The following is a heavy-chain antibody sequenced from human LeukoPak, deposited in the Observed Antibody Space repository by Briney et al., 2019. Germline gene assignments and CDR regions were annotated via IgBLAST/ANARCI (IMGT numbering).Heavy chain of an antibody. D-gene: IGHD5-18*01. J-gene: IGHJ4*02. CDR3: ARSYSYGPQRFDY. CDR2: IGWNGNNI. CDR1: GFTFDKYA. V-gene: IGHV3-9*01. Sequence: PGGSLRLSCAASGFTFDKYAMHWVRQAPGKGLEWVSGIGWNGNNIGYADSVKGRFTISRDNAKNSLYLQMNSLRAEDTAVYYCARSYSYGPQRFDYWGQGTLVTVSS.